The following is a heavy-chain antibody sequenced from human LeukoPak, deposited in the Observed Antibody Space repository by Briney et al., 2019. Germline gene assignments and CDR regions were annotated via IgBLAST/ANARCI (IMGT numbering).Heavy chain of an antibody. CDR1: GGTFSSYA. D-gene: IGHD2-15*01. V-gene: IGHV1-69*13. CDR2: IIPIFGTA. Sequence: ASVKVSCKASGGTFSSYAISWVRQAPGQGLEWMGGIIPIFGTANYAQKFQGRVTITADESTSTAYMELSSLRSEDTAVYYCARDGYCSGGSCPNYYYGMDVWGQGTTVTVSS. CDR3: ARDGYCSGGSCPNYYYGMDV. J-gene: IGHJ6*02.